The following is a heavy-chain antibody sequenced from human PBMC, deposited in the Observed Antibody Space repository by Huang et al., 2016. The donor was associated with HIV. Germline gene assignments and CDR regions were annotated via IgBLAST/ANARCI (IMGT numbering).Heavy chain of an antibody. Sequence: VESGGRSVQPGGSIKLSCVGSTVTFGAYWMSWVREPPGEGREWVDNIKQDESEKYYVDCVNGRFNISRDNARKVLFLEMDDLRVEDTAIYFCATKTAGMDIWGQGTTVTVSS. J-gene: IGHJ6*02. CDR2: IKQDESEK. CDR1: TVTFGAYW. D-gene: IGHD1-7*01. V-gene: IGHV3-7*01. CDR3: ATKTAGMDI.